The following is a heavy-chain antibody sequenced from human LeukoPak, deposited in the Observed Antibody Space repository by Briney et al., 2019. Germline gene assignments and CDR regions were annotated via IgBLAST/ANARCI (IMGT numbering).Heavy chain of an antibody. CDR3: ARGGGRYYLDL. CDR2: INHSGST. J-gene: IGHJ3*01. Sequence: PSETLSLTCTVSGGSISSSSYYWGWIRQPPGKGLQWIGEINHSGSTDYNPSLKSRVTISVDTSKNQFSLKLSSVTAADTAVYYCARGGGRYYLDLWGQGTMVTVSS. D-gene: IGHD1-26*01. CDR1: GGSISSSSYY. V-gene: IGHV4-39*07.